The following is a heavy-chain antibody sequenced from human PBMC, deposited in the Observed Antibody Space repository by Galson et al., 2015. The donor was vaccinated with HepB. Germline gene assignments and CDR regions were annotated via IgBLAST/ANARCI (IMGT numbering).Heavy chain of an antibody. Sequence: SLRLSCAASGFTFSSYGMHWVRQAPGKGLEWVAVISYDGSNKYYADSVKGRFTISRDNSKNTLYLQMNSPRAEDTAVYYCAKGADYGELDYWGQGTLVTVSS. V-gene: IGHV3-30*18. CDR1: GFTFSSYG. CDR2: ISYDGSNK. CDR3: AKGADYGELDY. D-gene: IGHD4-17*01. J-gene: IGHJ4*02.